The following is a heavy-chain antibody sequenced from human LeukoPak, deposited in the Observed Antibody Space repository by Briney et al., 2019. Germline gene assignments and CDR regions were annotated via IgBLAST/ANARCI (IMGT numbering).Heavy chain of an antibody. J-gene: IGHJ6*03. V-gene: IGHV1-2*06. CDR1: GYTFTGYY. CDR2: INPNSGGT. Sequence: ASVEVSCKASGYTFTGYYMHWVRQAPGQGLEWMGRINPNSGGTNYAQKFQGRVTMTRDTSISTAYMELSRLRSDDTAVYYCAILGYCSGGSCYSPYYYYYMDVWGKGTTVTVSS. CDR3: AILGYCSGGSCYSPYYYYYMDV. D-gene: IGHD2-15*01.